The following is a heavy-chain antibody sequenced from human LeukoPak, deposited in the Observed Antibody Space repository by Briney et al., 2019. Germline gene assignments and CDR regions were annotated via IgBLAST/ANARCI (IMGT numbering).Heavy chain of an antibody. CDR3: AKDRPSSSPGYYFDY. CDR1: GFTFSSYS. D-gene: IGHD6-6*01. Sequence: GGSLRLSCAASGFTFSSYSMNWVRQTPGKGLEWVSSISTTSTYIYYADSVKGRFTISRDNSKNTLYLQMNSLRAEDTAVYYCAKDRPSSSPGYYFDYWGQGTLVTVSS. CDR2: ISTTSTYI. V-gene: IGHV3-21*04. J-gene: IGHJ4*02.